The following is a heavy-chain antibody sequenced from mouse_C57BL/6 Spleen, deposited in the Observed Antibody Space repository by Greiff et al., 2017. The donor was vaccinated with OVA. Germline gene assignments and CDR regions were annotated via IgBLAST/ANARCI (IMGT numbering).Heavy chain of an antibody. CDR1: GYTFTSYW. J-gene: IGHJ3*01. CDR3: ARGYYYGSSPFAY. Sequence: VQLQQPGAELVRPGTSVKLSCKASGYTFTSYWMHWVKQRPGQGLEWIGVIDPSDSYTNYNQKFKGKATLTVDTSSSTAYMQLSSLTSEDSAVYYCARGYYYGSSPFAYWGQGTLVTVSA. CDR2: IDPSDSYT. D-gene: IGHD1-1*01. V-gene: IGHV1-59*01.